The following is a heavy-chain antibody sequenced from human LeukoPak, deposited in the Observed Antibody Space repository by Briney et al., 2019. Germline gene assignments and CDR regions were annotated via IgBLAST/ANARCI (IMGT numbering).Heavy chain of an antibody. CDR2: INPNSGGT. V-gene: IGHV1-2*02. CDR1: GYTFTGYY. Sequence: ASVKVSCKASGYTFTGYYMHWVRQAPGQGLEWMGWINPNSGGTNYAQKFQGRVTMTRDTSINTAYMELSRLRSDDTAVYYCARDAGSEQLVSNWFDPWGQGTLVTVSS. D-gene: IGHD6-6*01. CDR3: ARDAGSEQLVSNWFDP. J-gene: IGHJ5*02.